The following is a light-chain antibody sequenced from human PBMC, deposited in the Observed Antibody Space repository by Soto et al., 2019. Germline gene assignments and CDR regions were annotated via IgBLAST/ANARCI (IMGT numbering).Light chain of an antibody. Sequence: EIVLTQSPATLSLSPGERATLSCRASQSVSSYLAWYQQKPGQAPRLLIYDASNRATGIPARFSGSGSGTDFTLTISSLEPEEFAVYYCQQRSNWLYTFGQGTKREIK. CDR1: QSVSSY. J-gene: IGKJ2*01. CDR3: QQRSNWLYT. V-gene: IGKV3-11*01. CDR2: DAS.